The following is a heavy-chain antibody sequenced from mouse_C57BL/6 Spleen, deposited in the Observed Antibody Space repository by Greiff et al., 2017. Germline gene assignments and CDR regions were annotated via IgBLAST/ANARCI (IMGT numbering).Heavy chain of an antibody. CDR2: ISYDGSN. J-gene: IGHJ2*01. D-gene: IGHD1-1*01. CDR3: ARGHYYGSHYFDY. CDR1: GYSITSGYY. V-gene: IGHV3-6*01. Sequence: EVKLQESGPGLVKPSQSLSLTCSVTGYSITSGYYWNWIRQFPGNKLEWMGYISYDGSNNYNPSLKNRISITRDTSKNQFFLKLNSVTTEDTATYYCARGHYYGSHYFDYWGQGTTLTVSS.